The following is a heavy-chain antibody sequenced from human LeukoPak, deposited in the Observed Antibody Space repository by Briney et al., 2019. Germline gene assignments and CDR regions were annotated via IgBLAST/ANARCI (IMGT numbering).Heavy chain of an antibody. V-gene: IGHV3-21*01. CDR3: ARDPDYYDSSGYQRLGYYYYYGMDV. D-gene: IGHD3-22*01. J-gene: IGHJ6*02. CDR1: GFTFSSYS. CDR2: ISSSSSYI. Sequence: PGGSLRLSCAASGFTFSSYSMNWVRQAPGKGLEWVSSISSSSSYIYYADSVKGRFTISRDNSKNTLYLQMNSLRAEDTAVYYCARDPDYYDSSGYQRLGYYYYYGMDVWGQGTTVTVSS.